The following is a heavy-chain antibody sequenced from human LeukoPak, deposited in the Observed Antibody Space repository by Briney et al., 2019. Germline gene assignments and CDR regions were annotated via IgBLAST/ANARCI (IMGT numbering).Heavy chain of an antibody. J-gene: IGHJ4*02. CDR1: GLTFSSYE. D-gene: IGHD6-19*01. V-gene: IGHV3-23*01. CDR2: ISGSGGST. CDR3: AKSYRQTLAVAGFEFDY. Sequence: GGSLRLSCAASGLTFSSYEMNWVRQAPGKGLEWVSAISGSGGSTYYADSVKGRFTISRDNSKNTLYPQMNSLRAEDTAVYYCAKSYRQTLAVAGFEFDYWGQGTLVTVSS.